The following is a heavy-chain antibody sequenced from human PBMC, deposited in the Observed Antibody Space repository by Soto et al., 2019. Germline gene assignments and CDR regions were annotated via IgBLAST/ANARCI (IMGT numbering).Heavy chain of an antibody. CDR2: IRGSGDST. CDR1: GFTFSTYA. CDR3: ANERSSGWSFDY. J-gene: IGHJ4*02. V-gene: IGHV3-23*01. Sequence: EVQLLESGGGLVQPGGSLRLSCAASGFTFSTYAMNWVRQAPGKGLEWVSGIRGSGDSTYYADSVKGRFTVSRDNSKNTLYLQMNSLRAEDTAVFYCANERSSGWSFDYWGQGTLVTFSS. D-gene: IGHD6-19*01.